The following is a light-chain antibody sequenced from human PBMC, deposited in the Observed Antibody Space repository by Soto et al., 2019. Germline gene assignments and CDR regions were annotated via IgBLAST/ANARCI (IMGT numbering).Light chain of an antibody. Sequence: EIVLTQSPGTLSLSPGERATLSCRTSQSISSSYLAWSQQKPGQAPRLLISATSSRPSGGPDRFSGSGSGKDFTLTISRLEPEDSAVYYCHRYVISPPAWAFGQGTKVEIK. V-gene: IGKV3-20*01. J-gene: IGKJ1*01. CDR3: HRYVISPPAWA. CDR2: ATS. CDR1: QSISSSY.